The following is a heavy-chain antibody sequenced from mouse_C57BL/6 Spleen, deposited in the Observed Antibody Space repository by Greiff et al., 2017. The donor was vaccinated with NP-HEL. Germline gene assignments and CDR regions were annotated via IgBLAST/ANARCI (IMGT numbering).Heavy chain of an antibody. CDR1: GYTFTDYN. J-gene: IGHJ4*01. CDR2: INPNNGGT. CDR3: AREDYGSSLLAMDY. V-gene: IGHV1-22*01. D-gene: IGHD1-1*01. Sequence: EVQLQQSGPELVKPGASVKMSCKASGYTFTDYNMHWVKQSHGKSLEWIGYINPNNGGTSYNQKFKGKATLTVNKSSSPAYMELRSLTSEDSAIYYCAREDYGSSLLAMDYWGQGTSVTVSS.